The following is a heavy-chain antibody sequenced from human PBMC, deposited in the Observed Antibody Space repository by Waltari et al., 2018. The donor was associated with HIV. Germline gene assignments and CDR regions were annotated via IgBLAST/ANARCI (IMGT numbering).Heavy chain of an antibody. CDR3: ARDKAPYSSSSAVDY. CDR1: GFTFGSYG. J-gene: IGHJ4*02. V-gene: IGHV3-33*01. D-gene: IGHD6-6*01. CDR2: INYDGSNK. Sequence: VQLMESGGGVVQPGKSLRLSCATSGFTFGSYGIHWVRQAPGKGLWWVAVINYDGSNKFYAESVKGRFLISRDNSKNTLFLQMNSLRDEDTGLYYCARDKAPYSSSSAVDYWGQATLVTVS.